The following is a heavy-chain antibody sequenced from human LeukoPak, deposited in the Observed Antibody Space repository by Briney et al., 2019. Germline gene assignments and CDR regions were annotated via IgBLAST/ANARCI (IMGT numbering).Heavy chain of an antibody. V-gene: IGHV3-23*01. Sequence: GGSLRLSCAASGFTFSSYAMSWVRQAPGKGLEWVSAISGSGGSTYYADSVKGRFTISRDNSKNKLYLQMNSLRAEDTAVYYCAKDPSVGATVGDYFDYWGQGTLVTVSS. CDR1: GFTFSSYA. CDR3: AKDPSVGATVGDYFDY. D-gene: IGHD1-26*01. J-gene: IGHJ4*02. CDR2: ISGSGGST.